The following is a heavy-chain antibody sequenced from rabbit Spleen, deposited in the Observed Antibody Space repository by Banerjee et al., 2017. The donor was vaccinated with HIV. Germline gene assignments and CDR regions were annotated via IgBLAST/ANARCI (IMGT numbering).Heavy chain of an antibody. J-gene: IGHJ4*01. Sequence: QEQLEESGGGLVKPEGSLTLTCKASGFSFSDRDVMCWVRQAPGKGLEWIACINTATGKPVYATWAKGRFSISPTTSTTVTLQMTSLTAADTATYFCARDLAGAIGWNFYLWGPGTLVTVS. V-gene: IGHV1S45*01. CDR3: ARDLAGAIGWNFYL. CDR1: GFSFSDRDV. CDR2: INTATGKP. D-gene: IGHD4-1*01.